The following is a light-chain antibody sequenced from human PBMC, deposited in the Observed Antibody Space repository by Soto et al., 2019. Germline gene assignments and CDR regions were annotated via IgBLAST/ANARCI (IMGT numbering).Light chain of an antibody. V-gene: IGKV3-20*01. CDR1: QSVSSSY. CDR3: QQYNNWPRAT. J-gene: IGKJ4*01. CDR2: GAS. Sequence: EIVLTQSPGTLSLSPGERATLSCRASQSVSSSYLAWYQQKPGQAPRLLIYGASSRAADIPDRFSGSGSGTDFTLTISRLEPEDLAVYYCQQYNNWPRATFGGGTKVEIK.